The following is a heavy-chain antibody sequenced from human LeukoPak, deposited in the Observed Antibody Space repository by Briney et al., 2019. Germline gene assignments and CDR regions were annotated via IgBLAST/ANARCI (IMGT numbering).Heavy chain of an antibody. Sequence: SETLSLTCTVSGGSISSYYWSWIRLPAGKGLEWIGRIYTSGSTNYNPSLKSRVTMSVDTSKNQFSLKLSSVTAADTAVYYCARDRREDYYGSVSYYIYAFDIWGQGTMVTVSS. CDR3: ARDRREDYYGSVSYYIYAFDI. V-gene: IGHV4-4*07. CDR2: IYTSGST. D-gene: IGHD3-10*01. J-gene: IGHJ3*02. CDR1: GGSISSYY.